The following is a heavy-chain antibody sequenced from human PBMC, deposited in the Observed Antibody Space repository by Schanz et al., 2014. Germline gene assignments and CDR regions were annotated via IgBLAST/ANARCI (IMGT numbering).Heavy chain of an antibody. D-gene: IGHD1-26*01. CDR1: GGSFSSSSYY. Sequence: QLQVQESGPGLVKPSETLSLSCSFSGGSFSSSSYYWGWIRQPPGKGLEFVGSINYSGSTYYNPSIKRRISMSVDMTTNHVPLSLRPMTAADTAVYYCARQAGATIPYFDYWGQGTLVTVSS. CDR2: INYSGST. CDR3: ARQAGATIPYFDY. J-gene: IGHJ4*02. V-gene: IGHV4-39*01.